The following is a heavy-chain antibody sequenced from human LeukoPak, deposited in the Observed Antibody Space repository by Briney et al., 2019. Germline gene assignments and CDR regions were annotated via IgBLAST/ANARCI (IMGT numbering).Heavy chain of an antibody. V-gene: IGHV3-11*01. CDR1: GFTFSDYY. J-gene: IGHJ6*02. CDR2: VSSSGSTI. CDR3: ARGSSYYDFWSGYSSYYYYYGMDV. D-gene: IGHD3-3*01. Sequence: PGGSLRRSCAASGFTFSDYYMSWIRQAPGKGLEWVSYVSSSGSTIYYADSVKGRFTISRDNAKNSLYLQMNSLRAEDTAVYYCARGSSYYDFWSGYSSYYYYYGMDVWGQGTTVTVSS.